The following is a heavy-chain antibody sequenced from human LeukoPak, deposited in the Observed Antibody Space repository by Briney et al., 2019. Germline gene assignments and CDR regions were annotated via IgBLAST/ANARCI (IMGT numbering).Heavy chain of an antibody. J-gene: IGHJ4*02. Sequence: SVKVSCKASGGTFSSYAISWVRQAPGQGLEWMGGIIPIFGTANYAQKFQGRVTITADESTSTAYMELSSLRSEDTAVYYCARELGLVPAATFAYWGQGTLVTVSS. CDR1: GGTFSSYA. D-gene: IGHD2-2*01. CDR3: ARELGLVPAATFAY. V-gene: IGHV1-69*01. CDR2: IIPIFGTA.